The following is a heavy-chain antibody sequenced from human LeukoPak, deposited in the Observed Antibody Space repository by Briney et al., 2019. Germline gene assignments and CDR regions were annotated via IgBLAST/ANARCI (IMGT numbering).Heavy chain of an antibody. J-gene: IGHJ6*03. V-gene: IGHV3-66*01. Sequence: PGGSLRLSCAASGFTVSSNYMSWVRQAPGKGLEWVSVIYSGGSTYYADSVKGRFTISRDNSKNTLYLQMNSLRAEDTAVYYCARVGYDSSGYQAYYYYYYMDVWGKGTTVTISS. CDR2: IYSGGST. D-gene: IGHD3-22*01. CDR3: ARVGYDSSGYQAYYYYYYMDV. CDR1: GFTVSSNY.